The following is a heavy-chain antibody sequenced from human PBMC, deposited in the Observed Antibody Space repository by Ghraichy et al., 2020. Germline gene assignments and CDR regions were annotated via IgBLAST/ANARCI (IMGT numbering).Heavy chain of an antibody. Sequence: LSLTCAASGFTFSSYWMHWVRQAPGKGLVWVSRINGDGSSTTYADSVKGRFTISIDNAKNTLYLQMNSLRAEDTAVYYCTRGGEAPLVWGQGTTVTVSS. V-gene: IGHV3-74*01. CDR3: TRGGEAPLV. CDR1: GFTFSSYW. D-gene: IGHD3-10*01. J-gene: IGHJ6*02. CDR2: INGDGSST.